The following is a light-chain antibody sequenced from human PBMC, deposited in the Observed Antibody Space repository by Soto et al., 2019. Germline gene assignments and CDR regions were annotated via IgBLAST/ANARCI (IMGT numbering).Light chain of an antibody. Sequence: QTVLTDPAAFSFSPGHSITISWTGTSSDVGGYDYVSWYQRHTGKAPALRISEVANRHSSVSTRFSGYKSGNTPSLTISRPQAEDEADYYCCSFVSSSTYVLGSGPKVTVL. J-gene: IGLJ1*01. V-gene: IGLV2-14*01. CDR1: SSDVGGYDY. CDR2: EVA. CDR3: CSFVSSSTYV.